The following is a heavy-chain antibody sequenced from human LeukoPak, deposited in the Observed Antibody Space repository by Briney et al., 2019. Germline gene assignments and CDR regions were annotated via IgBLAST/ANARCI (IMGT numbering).Heavy chain of an antibody. CDR2: ISAYKGNT. J-gene: IGHJ6*02. CDR3: ARGRVDTAMVDYYYGMDV. CDR1: GYTFTSYG. Sequence: GASVKVSCKASGYTFTSYGISWVRQAPGQGLEWMGWISAYKGNTNYAQKLQGRVTMTTDTSTSTAYMELRSLRSDDTAVYYCARGRVDTAMVDYYYGMDVWGQGTTVTVSS. V-gene: IGHV1-18*01. D-gene: IGHD5-18*01.